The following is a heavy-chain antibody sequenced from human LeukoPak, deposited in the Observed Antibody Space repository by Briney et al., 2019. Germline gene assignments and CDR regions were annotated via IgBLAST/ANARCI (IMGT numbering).Heavy chain of an antibody. CDR1: GFSFSTTW. CDR2: INIDGSQR. Sequence: GGSLRLSCAASGFSFSTTWMTWVRQTPGKGLELVANINIDGSQRYHADSEEGRFTISRDNVKNTLYLQMSSLRVEDTAVYYCARDPGWGALDYWGQGALVIVSS. D-gene: IGHD3-16*01. J-gene: IGHJ4*02. V-gene: IGHV3-7*03. CDR3: ARDPGWGALDY.